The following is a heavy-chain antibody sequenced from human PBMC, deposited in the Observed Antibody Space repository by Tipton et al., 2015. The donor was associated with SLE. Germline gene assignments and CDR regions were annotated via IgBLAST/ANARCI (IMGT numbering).Heavy chain of an antibody. CDR1: GGSISSHY. Sequence: GLVKPSETLSLTCTVSGGSISSHYWSWIRQPPGKGLEWIGEINHSGSTNYNPSLKSRVTISVDTSKNQFSLKLSSVTAADTAVYYCARGRTWIQLWLNYYYGMDVWGQGTTVTVSS. D-gene: IGHD5-18*01. V-gene: IGHV4-34*01. CDR3: ARGRTWIQLWLNYYYGMDV. CDR2: INHSGST. J-gene: IGHJ6*02.